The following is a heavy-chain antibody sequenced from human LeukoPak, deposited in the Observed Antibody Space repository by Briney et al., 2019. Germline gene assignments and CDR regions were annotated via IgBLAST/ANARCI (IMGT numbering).Heavy chain of an antibody. CDR3: AKDLEVSEWELTGIGY. V-gene: IGHV3-30*18. CDR2: ISYDGSNK. Sequence: PGGSLRLSCAASGFTFSSYGMHWVRQAPGKGLEWVAVISYDGSNKYYADSVKGRFTISRDNSKNTLYLQMNSLRAEDTAVYYCAKDLEVSEWELTGIGYWGQGTLVTISS. D-gene: IGHD3-3*01. CDR1: GFTFSSYG. J-gene: IGHJ4*02.